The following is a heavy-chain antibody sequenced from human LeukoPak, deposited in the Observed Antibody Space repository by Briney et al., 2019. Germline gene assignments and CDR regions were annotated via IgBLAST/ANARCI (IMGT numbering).Heavy chain of an antibody. J-gene: IGHJ4*02. CDR2: ISYDGSNK. Sequence: PGRSLRLSCAASGFTFSSYAMHWVRQAPGKGLEWVAVISYDGSNKYYADSVKGRFTISRDNSRNTLYLQMNSLRAEDTAVYYCARKGNFYFDYWGQGTLLTVSS. CDR1: GFTFSSYA. D-gene: IGHD1-7*01. V-gene: IGHV3-30-3*01. CDR3: ARKGNFYFDY.